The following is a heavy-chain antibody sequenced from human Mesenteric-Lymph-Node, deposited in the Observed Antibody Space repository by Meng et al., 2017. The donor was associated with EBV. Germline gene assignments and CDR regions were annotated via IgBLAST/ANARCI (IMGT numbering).Heavy chain of an antibody. D-gene: IGHD3-3*01. J-gene: IGHJ5*02. CDR3: ARWARITPVFDP. CDR2: IHSSGRTM. V-gene: IGHV3-11*01. Sequence: QVRLVGAGGGLVRPGGSLRLACAVSGFTFSDYYMTWMRQAPGKGLEWVSYIHSSGRTMYYADSVKGRFTISRDNARNSLYLQMNSLRAEDTAVYYCARWARITPVFDPWGQGTLVTVSS. CDR1: GFTFSDYY.